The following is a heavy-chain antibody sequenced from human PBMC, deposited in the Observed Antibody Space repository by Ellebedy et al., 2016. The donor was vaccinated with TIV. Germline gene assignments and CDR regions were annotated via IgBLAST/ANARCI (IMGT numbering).Heavy chain of an antibody. D-gene: IGHD5-18*01. Sequence: MPGGSLRLSCTVSSGSVSNTSSYWGWIRQPPGMGLEWIGSISYSGRTYYNPSLKSRVTISIDTSKSQYSLRLSSVTAADTAVYYCAKWEVGYSYGYPRFDYWGQGALVTVSS. CDR1: SGSVSNTSSY. CDR2: ISYSGRT. J-gene: IGHJ4*02. CDR3: AKWEVGYSYGYPRFDY. V-gene: IGHV4-39*07.